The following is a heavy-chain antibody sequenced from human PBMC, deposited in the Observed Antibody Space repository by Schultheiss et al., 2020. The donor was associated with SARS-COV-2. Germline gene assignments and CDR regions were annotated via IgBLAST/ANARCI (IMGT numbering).Heavy chain of an antibody. CDR3: ARHGLLAAAGTCWFDP. D-gene: IGHD6-13*01. Sequence: SETLSLTCTVSGGSISSGGYYWSWIRQPPGKGLEWIGSIYYSGSTYYNPSLKSRVTISVDTSKNQFSLKLSSVTAADTAVYYCARHGLLAAAGTCWFDPWGQGTLVTVSS. V-gene: IGHV4-39*01. J-gene: IGHJ5*02. CDR1: GGSISSGGYY. CDR2: IYYSGST.